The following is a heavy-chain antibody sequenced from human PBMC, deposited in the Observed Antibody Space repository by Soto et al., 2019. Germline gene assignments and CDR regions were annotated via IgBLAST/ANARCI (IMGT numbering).Heavy chain of an antibody. J-gene: IGHJ6*02. CDR1: GFTFSSYA. V-gene: IGHV3-23*01. Sequence: GGSLRLSCAASGFTFSSYAMSWVRQAPGKGLEWVSAISGSGGSTYYADSVKGRFTISRDNSKNTLYLQMNSLRAEDTAVYYCARDLRNYYYGMDVWGQGTTVTVSS. CDR2: ISGSGGST. CDR3: ARDLRNYYYGMDV.